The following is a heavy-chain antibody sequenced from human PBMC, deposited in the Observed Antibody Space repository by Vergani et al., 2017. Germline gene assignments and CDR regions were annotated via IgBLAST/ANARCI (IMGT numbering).Heavy chain of an antibody. CDR2: IYYSGST. J-gene: IGHJ4*02. CDR1: GGSISSSSYY. Sequence: QLQLQESGPGLVKPSETLSLTCTVSGGSISSSSYYWGWIRQPPGKGLEWIGSIYYSGSTYYNPSLKSRVTISVDTSKNQFSLKLSSVTAADTAVYYCARQTLITIFGVVHFDYWGQGTLVTVPS. CDR3: ARQTLITIFGVVHFDY. V-gene: IGHV4-39*07. D-gene: IGHD3-3*01.